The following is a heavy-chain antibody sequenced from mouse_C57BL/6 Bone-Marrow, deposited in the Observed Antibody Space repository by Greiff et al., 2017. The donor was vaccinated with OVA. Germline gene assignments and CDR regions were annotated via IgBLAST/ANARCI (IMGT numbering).Heavy chain of an antibody. V-gene: IGHV1-56*01. J-gene: IGHJ2*01. D-gene: IGHD6-1*01. Sequence: QVQLQQPGAELVRPGASVKLSCKASGYTFTSYWMHWVKQRPGQGLEWIGVILPGSGSTNYNEKFKGKATLTVDTSSSTAYMQLSSLTSEDSAVYFYARTGISAGDYWGQGTTLTVSS. CDR2: ILPGSGST. CDR1: GYTFTSYW. CDR3: ARTGISAGDY.